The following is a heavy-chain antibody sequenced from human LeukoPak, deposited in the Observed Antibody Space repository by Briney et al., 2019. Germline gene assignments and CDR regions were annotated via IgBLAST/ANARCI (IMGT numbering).Heavy chain of an antibody. CDR2: ISSSSSVI. Sequence: PGGSLRLSCAASGFTFITYSMNWVRQAPGKGLEWVSYISSSSSVIYYADSVRGRFTVSRDNAKNSLYLQMNSLRAEDTAVYYCARSPTLEYSSTYYYYYYMDVWGKGTTVTVSS. D-gene: IGHD6-6*01. J-gene: IGHJ6*03. CDR3: ARSPTLEYSSTYYYYYYMDV. V-gene: IGHV3-48*04. CDR1: GFTFITYS.